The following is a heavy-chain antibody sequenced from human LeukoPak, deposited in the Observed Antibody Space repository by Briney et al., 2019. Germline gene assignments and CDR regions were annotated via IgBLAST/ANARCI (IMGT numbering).Heavy chain of an antibody. V-gene: IGHV3-11*06. J-gene: IGHJ4*02. CDR1: GFTYRDYY. CDR2: ISSSSTYT. D-gene: IGHD3-10*01. CDR3: ARASYGSGSSPGY. Sequence: GGSLRLSCAASGFTYRDYYMSWIRQAPGKGLEWVSYISSSSTYTNYADSVKGRFTISRDKAKNSLYLQMNSLRAEDTAVYYCARASYGSGSSPGYWGQGTLVTVSS.